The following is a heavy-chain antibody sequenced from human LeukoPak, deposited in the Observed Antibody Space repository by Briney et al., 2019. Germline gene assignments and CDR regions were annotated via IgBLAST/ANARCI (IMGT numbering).Heavy chain of an antibody. CDR1: GGTFSSYA. Sequence: SVKVSCKASGGTFSSYAISWVRQAPGQGLEWMGGIIPIFGTANYAQKFQGRVTITADESTSTAYMELSSLRSEDTAVYYCARVPYCSGGSCLLRGYYFDYWGQGALVIVS. CDR2: IIPIFGTA. D-gene: IGHD2-15*01. J-gene: IGHJ4*02. CDR3: ARVPYCSGGSCLLRGYYFDY. V-gene: IGHV1-69*13.